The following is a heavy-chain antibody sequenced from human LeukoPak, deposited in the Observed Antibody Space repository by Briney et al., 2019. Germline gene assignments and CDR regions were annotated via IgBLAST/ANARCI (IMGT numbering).Heavy chain of an antibody. D-gene: IGHD6-19*01. J-gene: IGHJ4*02. V-gene: IGHV4-31*03. CDR1: GGSISSGGYD. CDR2: IYYSGST. Sequence: PSQTLSLACTVSGGSISSGGYDWSWIRQHPGKGLEWIGYIYYSGSTYYNPSLKSRVTISVDTSKNQFSLKLSSVTAADTAVYYCARGGLTYYLDYWGQGTLVTVSS. CDR3: ARGGLTYYLDY.